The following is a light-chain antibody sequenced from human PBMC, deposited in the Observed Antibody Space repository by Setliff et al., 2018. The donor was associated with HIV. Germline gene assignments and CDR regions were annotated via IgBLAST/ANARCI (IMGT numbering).Light chain of an antibody. Sequence: QSALTQPASVSGSTGQSITISCTGTSSDVGNYNLVSWYQQHPDKAPKFIIYEFSKRPSGVSHRFSGSKSGNTASLTISGLQAEDEADYYCCSYAGSRIVVFGGGTKVTVL. CDR3: CSYAGSRIVV. J-gene: IGLJ2*01. V-gene: IGLV2-23*02. CDR2: EFS. CDR1: SSDVGNYNL.